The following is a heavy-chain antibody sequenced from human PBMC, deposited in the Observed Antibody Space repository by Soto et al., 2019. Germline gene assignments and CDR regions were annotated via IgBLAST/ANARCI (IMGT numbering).Heavy chain of an antibody. CDR2: MNPNSGNT. CDR3: ARFDPGVIGFDY. CDR1: GYTFTSYD. Sequence: QVQLVQSGAEVKKPGASVKVSCKASGYTFTSYDINWVRQATGQGLEWMGWMNPNSGNTGSAQKFQGRVTMTRNTAISTAYMELSSLRSEGTAVYYCARFDPGVIGFDYWGQGTLVTVSS. V-gene: IGHV1-8*01. D-gene: IGHD3-16*02. J-gene: IGHJ4*02.